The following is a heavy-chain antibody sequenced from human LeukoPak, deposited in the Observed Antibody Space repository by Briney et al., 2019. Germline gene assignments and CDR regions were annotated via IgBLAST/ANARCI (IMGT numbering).Heavy chain of an antibody. CDR1: GGSSVSYY. V-gene: IGHV4-59*08. Sequence: PSETLSLTCTFSGGSSVSYYWNWIRQSPGKGLDWIGYIHYSGSTKYNPSLKSRATISVDTSKNLVSLKLSSVTAGDTAVYYCARRASGSYPDYFDSWGQGTLVTVSS. CDR2: IHYSGST. J-gene: IGHJ4*02. CDR3: ARRASGSYPDYFDS. D-gene: IGHD1-26*01.